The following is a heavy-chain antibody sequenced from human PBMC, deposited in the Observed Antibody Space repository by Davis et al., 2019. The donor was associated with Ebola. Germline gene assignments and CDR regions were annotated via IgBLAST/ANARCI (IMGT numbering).Heavy chain of an antibody. Sequence: GESLKISCAASGFTFSSYWMSWVRQAPGKGLEWVGFIRSKAYGGTTEYAASVKGRFTISRDDSKSIAYLQMNSLKTEDTAVYYCTRLGYSSGWYLIDYWGQGTLVTVSS. J-gene: IGHJ4*02. CDR1: GFTFSSYW. CDR3: TRLGYSSGWYLIDY. CDR2: IRSKAYGGTT. V-gene: IGHV3-49*04. D-gene: IGHD6-19*01.